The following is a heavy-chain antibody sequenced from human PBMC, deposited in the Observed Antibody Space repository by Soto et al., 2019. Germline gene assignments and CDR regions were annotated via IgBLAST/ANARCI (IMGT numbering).Heavy chain of an antibody. CDR1: GFTFSGSA. CDR2: IRSKANSYAT. CDR3: TRRIGKPDFYYCYGMYV. V-gene: IGHV3-73*02. J-gene: IGHJ6*02. Sequence: EVQLVESGGGLVQPGGSLKLSCAASGFTFSGSAMHWVRQASGKGLEWVGRIRSKANSYATAYAASVKGRFTISRDDSKNTAYLQMNSLKSEDTAVYYCTRRIGKPDFYYCYGMYVWGQGTTVTVSS.